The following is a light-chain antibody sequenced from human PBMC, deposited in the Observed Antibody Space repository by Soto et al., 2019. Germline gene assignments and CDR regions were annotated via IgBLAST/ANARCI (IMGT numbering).Light chain of an antibody. CDR2: EVT. CDR1: SSDIGGYKF. J-gene: IGLJ1*01. Sequence: QSLLTQPASVSGSPGQSITISCTGTSSDIGGYKFVSWYQQHPGKAPKLMIYEVTNRPSGVSDRFSGSKSGNTASLTISGLQAEDEADYYCSSYTSSSPCVFGTGTKVTV. CDR3: SSYTSSSPCV. V-gene: IGLV2-14*01.